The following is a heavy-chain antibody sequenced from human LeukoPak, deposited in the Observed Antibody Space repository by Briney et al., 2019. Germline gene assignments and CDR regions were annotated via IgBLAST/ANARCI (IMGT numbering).Heavy chain of an antibody. CDR3: ARETSSSLGDGWFDP. J-gene: IGHJ5*02. D-gene: IGHD6-6*01. V-gene: IGHV1-69*05. CDR1: GGTFSSYA. Sequence: SVKVSCKASGGTFSSYAISWVRQAPGQGLEWMGRIIPIFGTANYAQKFQGRVTITTDESTSTAYMELSSLRSEDTAVYYCARETSSSLGDGWFDPWGQGTLVTVSS. CDR2: IIPIFGTA.